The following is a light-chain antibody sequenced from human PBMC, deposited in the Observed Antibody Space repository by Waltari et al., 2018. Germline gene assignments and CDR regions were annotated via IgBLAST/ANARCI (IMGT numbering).Light chain of an antibody. V-gene: IGKV1-5*03. CDR2: KSS. J-gene: IGKJ1*01. Sequence: DIQMTQSPSTLSASVGDRVTITCRAMQSISTSLAWYQQRPGKAPKLLIYKSSSLQTGVPSRFSGSGSGTEFTLTITSLQPDDFASYYCHQYYSYSRTFGQGTKVEIK. CDR3: HQYYSYSRT. CDR1: QSISTS.